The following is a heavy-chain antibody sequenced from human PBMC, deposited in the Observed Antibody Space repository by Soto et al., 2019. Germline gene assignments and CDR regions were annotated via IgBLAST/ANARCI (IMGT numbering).Heavy chain of an antibody. CDR1: GFTFSSYG. Sequence: GGSLRLSCAASGFTFSSYGIHWVRQAPGKGLEWVAVISYDGRNKQYADSVKGRFTIARDNSKNTLYLQMDSLRAEDTAVYYCAKDTYYHDTSGYYIFDYWGQGTLVTVLL. CDR2: ISYDGRNK. D-gene: IGHD3-22*01. J-gene: IGHJ4*02. V-gene: IGHV3-30*18. CDR3: AKDTYYHDTSGYYIFDY.